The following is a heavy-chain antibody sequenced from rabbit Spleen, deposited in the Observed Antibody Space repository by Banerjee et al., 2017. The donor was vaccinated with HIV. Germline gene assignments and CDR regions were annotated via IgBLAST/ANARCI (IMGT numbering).Heavy chain of an antibody. D-gene: IGHD1-1*01. J-gene: IGHJ6*01. CDR1: GFSFSNKYV. V-gene: IGHV1S45*01. CDR3: ARDLVGVIGWNFYL. Sequence: QEQLVESGGGLVKPEGSLKLSCTASGFSFSNKYVMCWVRQAPGKGLEWIACINTSSGNTVYASWAKGRFTISKSSSTTVTLQLTSLTAADRAAYFCARDLVGVIGWNFYLWGPGTLVTVS. CDR2: INTSSGNT.